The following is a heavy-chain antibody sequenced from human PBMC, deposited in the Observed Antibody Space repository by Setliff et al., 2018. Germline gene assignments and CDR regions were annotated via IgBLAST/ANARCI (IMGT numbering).Heavy chain of an antibody. D-gene: IGHD5-12*01. Sequence: GSLRLSCAASGFTFNNYAMSWVRQAPGKGLEWVLSISASGGSTYYADSVKGRFTISRDNSKNTLYLQMSSLRAEDTAVYYCARDPVRGDGCNYDQWGQGTLVTVSS. CDR3: ARDPVRGDGCNYDQ. CDR1: GFTFNNYA. V-gene: IGHV3-23*01. CDR2: ISASGGST. J-gene: IGHJ4*02.